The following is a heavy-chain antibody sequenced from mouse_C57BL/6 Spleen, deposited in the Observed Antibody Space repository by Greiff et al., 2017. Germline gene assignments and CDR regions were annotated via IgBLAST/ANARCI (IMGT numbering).Heavy chain of an antibody. V-gene: IGHV1-26*01. Sequence: VQLQQSGTELVKPGASVKISCKASGYTFTDYYMNWVKQSHGKSLEWIGDINPNNGGTSYNQKFKGKATLTVDKSSSTAYMELRSLTSEDSAVYYCASYYGSSPWYFDVWGTGTTVTVSS. CDR3: ASYYGSSPWYFDV. D-gene: IGHD1-1*01. J-gene: IGHJ1*03. CDR2: INPNNGGT. CDR1: GYTFTDYY.